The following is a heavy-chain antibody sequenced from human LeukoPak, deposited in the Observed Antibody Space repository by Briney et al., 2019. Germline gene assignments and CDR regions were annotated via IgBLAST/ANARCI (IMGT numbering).Heavy chain of an antibody. D-gene: IGHD3-22*01. CDR2: IYTSGST. V-gene: IGHV4-59*10. CDR3: ASSKYYYDSSGYLDY. Sequence: SETLSLTCAVYGGSFSGCYWSWIRQPAGKGLEWIGRIYTSGSTNYNPSLKSRVTMSVDTSKNQFSLKLSSVTAADTAVYYCASSKYYYDSSGYLDYWGQGTLVTVSS. CDR1: GGSFSGCY. J-gene: IGHJ4*02.